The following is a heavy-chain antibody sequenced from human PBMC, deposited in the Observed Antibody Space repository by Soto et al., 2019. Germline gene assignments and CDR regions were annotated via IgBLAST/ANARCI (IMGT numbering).Heavy chain of an antibody. J-gene: IGHJ6*02. V-gene: IGHV2-26*01. D-gene: IGHD2-15*01. CDR3: GRIPESVVVVAASSQYYYYYGMDV. CDR1: GFSLSNARMG. CDR2: IFSNDEK. Sequence: SGPTLVNPTETLTLTCTVSGFSLSNARMGVSWILHPPGKALEWLAHIFSNDEKSYSTSLXSRXTISEDTSKSQVVLTMTNMDPVDTATYYCGRIPESVVVVAASSQYYYYYGMDVWGQGTTVTVSS.